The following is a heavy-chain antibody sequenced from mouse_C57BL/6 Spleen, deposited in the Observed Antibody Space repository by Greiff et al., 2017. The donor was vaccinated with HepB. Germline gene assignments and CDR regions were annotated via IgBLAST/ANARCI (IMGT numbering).Heavy chain of an antibody. Sequence: EVKLQESGTVLARPGASVKMSCKTSGYTFTSYWMHWVKQRPGQGLEWIGAIYPGNSDTSYNQKFKGKAKLTAVTSASTAYMELSSLTKEDSSVYYCTRSASNYDYCDDWGQGTTLTVAS. J-gene: IGHJ2*01. CDR2: IYPGNSDT. CDR1: GYTFTSYW. V-gene: IGHV1-5*01. CDR3: TRSASNYDYCDD. D-gene: IGHD2-1*01.